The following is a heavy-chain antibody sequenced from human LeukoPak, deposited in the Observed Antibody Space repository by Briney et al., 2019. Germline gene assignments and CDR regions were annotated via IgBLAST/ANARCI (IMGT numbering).Heavy chain of an antibody. CDR2: ISPDGSST. Sequence: GSLRLSCAASGFSLSTSWMLWVRQTPGKGLVWLSRISPDGSSTSYADSVKGRFTVSRDIARNTVTLQMNSLRAEDSAVYYCARLQGITPQPMTEGFDIWGQGTMVTVSS. V-gene: IGHV3-74*01. J-gene: IGHJ3*02. D-gene: IGHD3-16*01. CDR1: GFSLSTSW. CDR3: ARLQGITPQPMTEGFDI.